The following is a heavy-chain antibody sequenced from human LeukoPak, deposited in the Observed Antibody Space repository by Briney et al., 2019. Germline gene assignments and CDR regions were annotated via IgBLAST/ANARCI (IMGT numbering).Heavy chain of an antibody. V-gene: IGHV1-18*04. Sequence: ASVKVSCKASGYTFTSYGISWVRQAPGQGLEWMGWISAYKGNTNYAQKLQGRVTLTTDTSTSTAYMELRSLRSDDTAVYYCARGLISPGYYYYYYGMDVWGKGTTVTVSS. J-gene: IGHJ6*04. CDR1: GYTFTSYG. D-gene: IGHD2-15*01. CDR2: ISAYKGNT. CDR3: ARGLISPGYYYYYYGMDV.